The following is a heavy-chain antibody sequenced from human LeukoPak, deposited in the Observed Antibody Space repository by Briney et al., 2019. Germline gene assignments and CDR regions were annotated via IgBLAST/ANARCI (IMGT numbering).Heavy chain of an antibody. D-gene: IGHD5-12*01. CDR2: IYYSGST. Sequence: SETLSLTCTVSGGSIFSSSYYWGWIRQPPGKGLEWIGSIYYSGSTYYNPSLKSRVTISVDTSKNQFSLKLSSVTAADPAVYYCARVGPLDLSRGVDQWDYFDNWGQGTLVTVSS. J-gene: IGHJ4*02. CDR1: GGSIFSSSYY. CDR3: ARVGPLDLSRGVDQWDYFDN. V-gene: IGHV4-39*07.